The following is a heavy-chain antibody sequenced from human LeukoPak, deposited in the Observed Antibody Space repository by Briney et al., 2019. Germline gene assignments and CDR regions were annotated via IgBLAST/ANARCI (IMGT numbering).Heavy chain of an antibody. Sequence: PGGSLRLSCAASGLTVSSNHMSWVRQAPGKGLEWVSVIYSGGSTYYADSVKGRFTISRDNSKNTLYLQMNSLRAEDTAVYYCARDHPPNDYYDSSGYYFDYWGQGTLVTVSS. CDR3: ARDHPPNDYYDSSGYYFDY. J-gene: IGHJ4*02. D-gene: IGHD3-22*01. CDR2: IYSGGST. CDR1: GLTVSSNH. V-gene: IGHV3-66*02.